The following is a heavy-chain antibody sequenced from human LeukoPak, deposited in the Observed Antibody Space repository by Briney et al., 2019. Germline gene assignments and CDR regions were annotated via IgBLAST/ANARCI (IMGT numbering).Heavy chain of an antibody. CDR2: IIPIFGTA. V-gene: IGHV1-69*06. J-gene: IGHJ6*03. Sequence: GASVKVSCKASGGTFSSYAISWVRQAPGQGLEWMGGIIPIFGTANYAQKFQGRVTITADKSTSTAYMELSSLRSEDTAVYYCARTGIAAAGIYYYYYYMDVWGKGTTVTVSS. CDR3: ARTGIAAAGIYYYYYYMDV. D-gene: IGHD6-13*01. CDR1: GGTFSSYA.